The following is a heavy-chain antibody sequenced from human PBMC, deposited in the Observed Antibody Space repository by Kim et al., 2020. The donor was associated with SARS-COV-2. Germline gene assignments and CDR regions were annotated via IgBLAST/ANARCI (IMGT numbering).Heavy chain of an antibody. CDR1: GFTFDDYA. V-gene: IGHV3-9*01. J-gene: IGHJ2*01. CDR3: AKGGTYTLRWYFDL. D-gene: IGHD1-26*01. CDR2: ISWNSGGI. Sequence: GGSLRLSCAASGFTFDDYAMHWVRQAPGKGLEWVSSISWNSGGISYADSVKGRFTISRDNAKNSLYLQINSLRPEDTALYYCAKGGTYTLRWYFDLWGRGTLVTVSS.